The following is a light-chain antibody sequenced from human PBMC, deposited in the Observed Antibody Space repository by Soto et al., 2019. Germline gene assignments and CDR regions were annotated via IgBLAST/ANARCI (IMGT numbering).Light chain of an antibody. CDR1: SSDVGGYNF. CDR3: TSYAGGNNV. J-gene: IGLJ1*01. CDR2: EVN. V-gene: IGLV2-8*01. Sequence: QSVLTQPPSASGSPGQSVTISCTGTSSDVGGYNFASWYQQYPGKVPKLMVYEVNKRPSGVPDRFSGSKSGNTASLTVSGLQAEDEADYYCTSYAGGNNVFGTGTKVTVL.